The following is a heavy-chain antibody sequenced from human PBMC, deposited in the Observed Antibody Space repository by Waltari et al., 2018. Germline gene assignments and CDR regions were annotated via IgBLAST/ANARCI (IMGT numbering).Heavy chain of an antibody. J-gene: IGHJ4*02. CDR2: ISSSSRYI. V-gene: IGHV3-21*01. CDR3: ARDTSSWPGSFDY. Sequence: EVQLVESGGGLVKPGGSLRLSCAASGFTFNSYRITWVRQAPGKGLEWVSSISSSSRYIYYADSVKGRFIISRDNAKNSLYLQMNSLRAEDTAVYYCARDTSSWPGSFDYWGQGTLVTVSS. D-gene: IGHD2-15*01. CDR1: GFTFNSYR.